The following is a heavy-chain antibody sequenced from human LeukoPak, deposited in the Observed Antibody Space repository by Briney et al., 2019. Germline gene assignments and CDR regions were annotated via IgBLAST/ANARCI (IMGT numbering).Heavy chain of an antibody. D-gene: IGHD2-15*01. Sequence: ASVKVSCKASGYTLTGYYMHWVRQAPGQGLEWMGRINPNSGGTNYAQKFQGRVTMTRDTSISTAYMALSRLRSDDTAVYYCARVGCSGGSCAYYWFDPWGQGTLVTVSS. J-gene: IGHJ5*02. CDR3: ARVGCSGGSCAYYWFDP. CDR2: INPNSGGT. V-gene: IGHV1-2*06. CDR1: GYTLTGYY.